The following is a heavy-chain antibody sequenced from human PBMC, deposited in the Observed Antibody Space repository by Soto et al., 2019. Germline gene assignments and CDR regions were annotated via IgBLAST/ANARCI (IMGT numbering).Heavy chain of an antibody. Sequence: VQLVQSGAEVKKAGDSLIISCQGSGYHYTAYWVGWVRQMPGKGLEWMGIIFPRDSDTRYSPSFQGRVTLSADKSTNTAYLQWSSLQASDSAIYYCVRPRVEQLLVWIDYWGQGTLVTVTS. CDR1: GYHYTAYW. V-gene: IGHV5-51*03. CDR3: VRPRVEQLLVWIDY. D-gene: IGHD3-10*01. CDR2: IFPRDSDT. J-gene: IGHJ4*02.